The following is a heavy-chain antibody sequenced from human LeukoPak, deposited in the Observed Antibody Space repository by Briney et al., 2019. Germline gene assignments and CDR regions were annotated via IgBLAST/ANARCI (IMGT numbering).Heavy chain of an antibody. CDR3: AKDISHYYDSSGYYPDAFDI. J-gene: IGHJ3*02. CDR2: ISWNSGSI. V-gene: IGHV3-9*01. Sequence: GGSLRLSCAASGFTFSSYWMHWVRQAPGKGLEWVSGISWNSGSIGYADSVKGRFTISRDNAKNSLYLQMNSLRAEDTALYYCAKDISHYYDSSGYYPDAFDIWGQGTMVTVSS. CDR1: GFTFSSYW. D-gene: IGHD3-22*01.